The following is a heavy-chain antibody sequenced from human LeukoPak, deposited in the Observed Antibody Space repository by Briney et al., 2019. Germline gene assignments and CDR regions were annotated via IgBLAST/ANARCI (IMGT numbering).Heavy chain of an antibody. Sequence: SETLSLTCAVYVGSFSGYYWSWLRQPPRKGREWIGELNHSVSTNYNPSLQSRVTLSVDTSKNQFSLKLSSVTAADTAVYYCARGLNREYRSGSSKVYFQHWGQGALVTVSS. CDR2: LNHSVST. CDR1: VGSFSGYY. D-gene: IGHD3-10*01. CDR3: ARGLNREYRSGSSKVYFQH. V-gene: IGHV4-34*01. J-gene: IGHJ1*01.